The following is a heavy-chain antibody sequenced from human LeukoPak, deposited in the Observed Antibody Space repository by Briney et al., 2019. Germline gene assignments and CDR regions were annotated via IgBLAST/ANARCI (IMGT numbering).Heavy chain of an antibody. CDR1: GGSISSSNW. V-gene: IGHV4-4*02. CDR3: ARVRDYVDY. J-gene: IGHJ4*02. Sequence: SETLSLTCAVSGGSISSSNWWSWVRQSPGKGLEWIGEIYHSGNTNYSPSLESRVTISVDTSKNQFSLKLSSVTAADTAVYYCARVRDYVDYWGQGTLVTVSS. CDR2: IYHSGNT.